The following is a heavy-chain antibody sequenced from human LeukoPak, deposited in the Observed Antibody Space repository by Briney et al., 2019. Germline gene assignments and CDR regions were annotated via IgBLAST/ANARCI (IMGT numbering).Heavy chain of an antibody. CDR3: ARGGLFAFDI. J-gene: IGHJ3*02. CDR1: GGSINNYY. Sequence: PSETLSLTCTISGGSINNYYWSWIRQSPEKGLELIGYIYSTGITNYNPSLKNRVAISVDTSRNQFSLRLTSVTAADTAIFYCARGGLFAFDIWGQGTTVIVSS. CDR2: IYSTGIT. V-gene: IGHV4-59*01.